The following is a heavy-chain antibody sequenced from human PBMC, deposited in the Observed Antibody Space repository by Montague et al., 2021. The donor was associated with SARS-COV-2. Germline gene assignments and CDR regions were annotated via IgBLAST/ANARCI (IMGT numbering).Heavy chain of an antibody. CDR1: GFTVSSNY. D-gene: IGHD6-13*01. CDR3: ARDLGGAAAGNFDY. V-gene: IGHV3-66*01. Sequence: SLRFSCSASGFTVSSNYMSWVRQAPGKGLEWVSVIYSGGSTYYAXSVKGRFTISRDNSKNTLYLQMNSLRAEDTAVYYCARDLGGAAAGNFDYWGQGTLVTVSS. CDR2: IYSGGST. J-gene: IGHJ4*02.